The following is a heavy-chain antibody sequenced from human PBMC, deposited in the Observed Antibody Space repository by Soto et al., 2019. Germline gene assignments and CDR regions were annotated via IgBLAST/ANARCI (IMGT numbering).Heavy chain of an antibody. V-gene: IGHV4-39*07. J-gene: IGHJ4*02. CDR1: GGSISSSSYY. Sequence: SETLSLTCTVSGGSISSSSYYWGWIRQPPGKGLEWIGSIYYSGSTYYNPSLKSRVTISVDTSKNQFSLKLSSVTAADTAVYYCARSVAGTFDYWGQGTLVTVSS. D-gene: IGHD6-19*01. CDR3: ARSVAGTFDY. CDR2: IYYSGST.